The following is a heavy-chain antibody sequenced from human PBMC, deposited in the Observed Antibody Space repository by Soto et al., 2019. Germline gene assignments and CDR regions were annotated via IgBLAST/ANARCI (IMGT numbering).Heavy chain of an antibody. Sequence: QVQLVESGGGVVQAGRSLRLSCAASGFTFSSYGMHWVRQAPGKGLEWVAVISYDGSNKYYADSVKGRFTISRDNSKNTLYLQMNSLRAEDTAVYYCAKDLPWFDPWGQGTLVTVSS. CDR1: GFTFSSYG. V-gene: IGHV3-30*18. CDR3: AKDLPWFDP. CDR2: ISYDGSNK. J-gene: IGHJ5*02.